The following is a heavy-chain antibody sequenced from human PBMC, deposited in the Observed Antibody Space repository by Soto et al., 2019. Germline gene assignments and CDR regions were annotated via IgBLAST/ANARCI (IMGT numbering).Heavy chain of an antibody. V-gene: IGHV3-23*01. J-gene: IGHJ1*01. Sequence: EVQLLESGGGLVQPGGSLRLSCAASGFTFSSYAMSWVRQAPGKGLEWVSAISGSGGSTYYADSVKGRFTISRDNSKNTLYLQMNSLRAEDTAVYYCAKGLAYCGGDCSDYFQHWGQGTLVTVSS. CDR2: ISGSGGST. CDR3: AKGLAYCGGDCSDYFQH. CDR1: GFTFSSYA. D-gene: IGHD2-21*02.